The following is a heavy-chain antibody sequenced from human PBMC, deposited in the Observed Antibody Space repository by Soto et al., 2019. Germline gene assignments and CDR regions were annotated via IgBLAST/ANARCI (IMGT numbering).Heavy chain of an antibody. CDR3: ARHSNVLRYFDWLLPPDY. CDR1: GVSISSGGYS. Sequence: SETLSLTCAVSGVSISSGGYSWSWIRQPPGKGLEWIGYIYYSGSTYYNPSLKSRVTISVDTSKNQFSLKLSSVTAADTAVYYCARHSNVLRYFDWLLPPDYWGQGTLVTVSS. D-gene: IGHD3-9*01. J-gene: IGHJ4*02. V-gene: IGHV4-30-2*03. CDR2: IYYSGST.